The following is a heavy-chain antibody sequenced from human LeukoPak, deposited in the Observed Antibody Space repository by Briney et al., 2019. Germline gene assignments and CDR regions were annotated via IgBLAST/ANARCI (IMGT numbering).Heavy chain of an antibody. V-gene: IGHV4-39*01. Sequence: PSETLSLTCTVSGGSISSSSYYWGWIRQPAGKGLEWIGSIYCSGSTYYNPSLKSRVTISVDTSKNQFSLKLSSVTAADTAVYYCARHSYCGGDCYSFGPYYFDYWGQGTLVTVSS. CDR1: GGSISSSSYY. J-gene: IGHJ4*02. D-gene: IGHD2-21*01. CDR2: IYCSGST. CDR3: ARHSYCGGDCYSFGPYYFDY.